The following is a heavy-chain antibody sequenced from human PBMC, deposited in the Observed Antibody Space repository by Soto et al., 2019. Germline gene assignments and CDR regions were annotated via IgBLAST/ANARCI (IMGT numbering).Heavy chain of an antibody. CDR2: INAGNGDT. V-gene: IGHV1-3*01. D-gene: IGHD5-12*01. CDR3: ARAISGYVT. CDR1: GLSYTTYD. Sequence: VQLVQSGAEVKKPGASVRISCTASGLSYTTYDIHWVRQAPGQGLEWMGWINAGNGDTRYSQRFQGRVTLTSDTSATTTYMDLSSLRSEDTSIYYCARAISGYVTWGQGTLVTVSS. J-gene: IGHJ4*02.